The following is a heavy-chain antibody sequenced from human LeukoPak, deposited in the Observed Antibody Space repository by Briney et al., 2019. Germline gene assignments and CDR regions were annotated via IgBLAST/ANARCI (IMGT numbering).Heavy chain of an antibody. J-gene: IGHJ4*02. CDR3: ARVPGGYGDYGSPISDY. Sequence: PGGSLRLSCAASGFTVSNNYMSWVRQAPGKGLEWVSVIYSGGSTYYADSVKGRFTISRDNSKNTLYLQMNSLRAEDTAVYYCARVPGGYGDYGSPISDYWGQGTLVTVSS. D-gene: IGHD4-17*01. CDR1: GFTVSNNY. CDR2: IYSGGST. V-gene: IGHV3-66*01.